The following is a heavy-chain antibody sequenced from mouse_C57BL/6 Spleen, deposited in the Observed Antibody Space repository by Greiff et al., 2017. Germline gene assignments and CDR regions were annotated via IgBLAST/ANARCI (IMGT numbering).Heavy chain of an antibody. CDR2: INPGSGGT. CDR3: ARRHYSYWYFDV. D-gene: IGHD2-12*01. J-gene: IGHJ1*03. Sequence: QVQLQQSGAELVRPGTSVKVSCKASGYAFTNYLIEWVKQRPGQGLEWIGVINPGSGGTNYNEKFKGKATLTADKSSSTAYMQLSSLTSEDSAVYFCARRHYSYWYFDVWGTGTTVTVSS. V-gene: IGHV1-54*01. CDR1: GYAFTNYL.